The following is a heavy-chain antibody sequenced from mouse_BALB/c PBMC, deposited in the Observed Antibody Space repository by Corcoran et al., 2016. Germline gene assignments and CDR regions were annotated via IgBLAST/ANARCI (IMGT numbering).Heavy chain of an antibody. Sequence: QVTLKESDPGVLQPSQNLSRTCSCSGFSLSTSGMGVGCIRQSSGKGLEWLAHIWWDDDKRYNPALKSRLLISKDTSSNQVFLKIASVDTADTATYYCARPYYGYAMDYWGQGTSVTVS. V-gene: IGHV8-8*01. CDR1: GFSLSTSGMG. CDR2: IWWDDDK. D-gene: IGHD1-1*01. J-gene: IGHJ4*01. CDR3: ARPYYGYAMDY.